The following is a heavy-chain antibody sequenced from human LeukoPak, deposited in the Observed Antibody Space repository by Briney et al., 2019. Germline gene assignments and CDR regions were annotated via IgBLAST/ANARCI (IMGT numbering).Heavy chain of an antibody. CDR2: IYYSGST. Sequence: SGTLSLTCTVSGGSISSYYWSWIRQPPGKGLEWIGYIYYSGSTNYNPSLKSRVTISVDTSKNQFSLKLSSVTAADTAVYYCARYTSSGWSRYYFDYWGQGTLVTVSS. D-gene: IGHD6-19*01. V-gene: IGHV4-59*08. CDR3: ARYTSSGWSRYYFDY. CDR1: GGSISSYY. J-gene: IGHJ4*02.